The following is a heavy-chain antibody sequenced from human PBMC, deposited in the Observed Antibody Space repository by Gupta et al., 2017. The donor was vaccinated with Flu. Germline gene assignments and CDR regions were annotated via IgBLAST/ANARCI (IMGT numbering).Heavy chain of an antibody. CDR2: GAYNKRN. CDR1: GGSVSSTTDY. V-gene: IGHV4-39*01. J-gene: IGHJ4*02. D-gene: IGHD1-7*01. Sequence: QLQLQESGPGLVKPSETLSLICTVAGGSVSSTTDYWGWIRQPPGKGLEWIGSGAYNKRNDYNWSLHSRVTMSIDASKNQFSLNLKSVTAADTAMYYCVSHTVGTMMGYWGQGTLVTVSS. CDR3: VSHTVGTMMGY.